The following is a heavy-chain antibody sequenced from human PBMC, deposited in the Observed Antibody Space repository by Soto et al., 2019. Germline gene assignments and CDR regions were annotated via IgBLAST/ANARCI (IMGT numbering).Heavy chain of an antibody. CDR3: ARGYCTNGVCYTPHWFDP. V-gene: IGHV1-69*06. D-gene: IGHD2-8*01. J-gene: IGHJ5*02. CDR1: GYTFSSYA. CDR2: IIPIFGTA. Sequence: QVQLVQSGAEVKKPGASVKVSCKASGYTFSSYAISWVRQAPGQGLEWMGGIIPIFGTANYAQKFQGRVTITADKSTSTAYMELSSLRSEDTAVYYCARGYCTNGVCYTPHWFDPWGQGTLVTVSS.